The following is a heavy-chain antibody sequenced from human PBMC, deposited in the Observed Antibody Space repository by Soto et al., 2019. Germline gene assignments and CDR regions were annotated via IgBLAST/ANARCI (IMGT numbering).Heavy chain of an antibody. D-gene: IGHD2-2*01. CDR3: AHTDCISTSCYVPY. V-gene: IGHV2-5*02. Sequence: QITLKESGPTLVKPTQTLTLTCTFSGFSLSTSGVGVGWIRQPPGKALEWLALIYWDDDKRYSPSLKSRLTTXKXTXXNQVVLTMTNMDPVDTATYYCAHTDCISTSCYVPYWGQGTLVTVSS. CDR2: IYWDDDK. CDR1: GFSLSTSGVG. J-gene: IGHJ4*02.